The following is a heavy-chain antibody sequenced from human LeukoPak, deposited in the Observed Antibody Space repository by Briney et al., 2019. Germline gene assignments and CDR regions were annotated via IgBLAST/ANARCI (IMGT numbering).Heavy chain of an antibody. D-gene: IGHD5-12*01. J-gene: IGHJ4*02. Sequence: SGGTLRLSCAASGFTFSDYYMSWIRQAPGKGLEWVAYITSSGDDIYYADSVKGRFTISRDNAKNALFLRMSSLRVEDTATYYCASDIVATSGDFWGQGTLVSVSS. CDR1: GFTFSDYY. CDR3: ASDIVATSGDF. V-gene: IGHV3-11*01. CDR2: ITSSGDDI.